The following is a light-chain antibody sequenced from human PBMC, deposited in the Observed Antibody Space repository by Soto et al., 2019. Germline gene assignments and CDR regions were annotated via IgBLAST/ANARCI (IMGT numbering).Light chain of an antibody. J-gene: IGKJ5*01. Sequence: EIVLTHSPATLSFSPWERATLSCRASQSVSSYLAWYQQKPGQALRLLIYDASNRATGIPARFSGSESGTDFTLTISSLEPEDFAVYYCQQRSNWPITFGQGTRLEIK. CDR2: DAS. CDR1: QSVSSY. V-gene: IGKV3-11*01. CDR3: QQRSNWPIT.